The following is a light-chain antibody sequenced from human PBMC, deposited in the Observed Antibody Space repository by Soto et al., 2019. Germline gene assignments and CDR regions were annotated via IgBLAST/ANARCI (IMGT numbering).Light chain of an antibody. V-gene: IGKV1-39*01. CDR2: DAS. J-gene: IGKJ2*01. CDR1: QTISSY. CDR3: QQSHSIPYT. Sequence: DIQMTQSPSSLSASVGDRVTITCRASQTISSYLNWYQQKPGKAPKLLIYDASSLQSGVPSRFSGSGSGTDFTLTISSLQPEDFATYYCQQSHSIPYTFGQGTKLEIK.